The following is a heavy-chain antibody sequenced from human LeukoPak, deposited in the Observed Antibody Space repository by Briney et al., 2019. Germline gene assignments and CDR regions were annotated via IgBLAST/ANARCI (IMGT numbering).Heavy chain of an antibody. CDR2: INHSGST. CDR3: ARDAYDENCSSTSCPAFDY. V-gene: IGHV4-34*01. J-gene: IGHJ4*02. CDR1: GGSISGYY. Sequence: KPSETLSLTCTVSGGSISGYYWGWIRQPPGKGLEWIGEINHSGSTNYNPSLKSRVTISVDTSKNQFSLKLSSVTAADTAVYYCARDAYDENCSSTSCPAFDYWGQGTLVTVSS. D-gene: IGHD2-2*01.